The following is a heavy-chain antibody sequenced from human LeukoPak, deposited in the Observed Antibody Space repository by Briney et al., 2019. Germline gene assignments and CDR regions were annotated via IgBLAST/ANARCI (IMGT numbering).Heavy chain of an antibody. Sequence: PETLSLTCTVSGGSINNYYWSWIRQPPGMGLEWIGYIYYSGSTNYNPSLKSRVTISVDTSNNQFSLKLSSVTAADTAVYYCARLISGVGYFDSWGQGTLVTVSS. J-gene: IGHJ4*02. CDR3: ARLISGVGYFDS. CDR2: IYYSGST. CDR1: GGSINNYY. V-gene: IGHV4-59*08. D-gene: IGHD3-10*01.